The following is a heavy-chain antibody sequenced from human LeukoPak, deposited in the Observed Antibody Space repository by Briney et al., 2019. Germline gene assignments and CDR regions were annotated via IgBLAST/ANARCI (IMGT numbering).Heavy chain of an antibody. D-gene: IGHD3-10*01. CDR3: AKYYGSGRGDYYYYMDV. J-gene: IGHJ6*03. CDR1: RFTFSSYW. V-gene: IGHV3-74*01. Sequence: PGGSLRLSCAASRFTFSSYWMHWVRQAPGKGLVWVSRINSDGSQTNYADSVKGRFTISRDNAKNTLYLQMNSLRAEDTAVYYCAKYYGSGRGDYYYYMDVWGKGTTVTISS. CDR2: INSDGSQT.